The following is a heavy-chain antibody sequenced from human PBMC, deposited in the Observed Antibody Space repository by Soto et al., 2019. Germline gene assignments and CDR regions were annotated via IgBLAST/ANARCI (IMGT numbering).Heavy chain of an antibody. V-gene: IGHV3-73*01. Sequence: GGSLRLSCAASGFTFSGSAMHWVRQASGKGLEWVGRIRSKANSYATAYAASVKGRFTISRDDSKNTAYLQMNSLKTEDTAVYYCTRRTHDYGEKDYWGQGTLVTVSS. J-gene: IGHJ4*02. CDR2: IRSKANSYAT. D-gene: IGHD4-17*01. CDR3: TRRTHDYGEKDY. CDR1: GFTFSGSA.